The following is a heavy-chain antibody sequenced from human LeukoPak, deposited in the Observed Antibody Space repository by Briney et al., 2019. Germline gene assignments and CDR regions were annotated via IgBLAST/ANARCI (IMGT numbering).Heavy chain of an antibody. D-gene: IGHD3-16*01. Sequence: SVTLPYKASGGTISRHAISWLRQAPPQALEGVGRVIPIFGTANYAPKFLGRVTISADTSTSTAYMEMTGLKSDDTAIYCCARVGEQRSPPPLTHWGHGTLITVSS. CDR2: VIPIFGTA. CDR1: GGTISRHA. V-gene: IGHV1-69*06. J-gene: IGHJ4*01. CDR3: ARVGEQRSPPPLTH.